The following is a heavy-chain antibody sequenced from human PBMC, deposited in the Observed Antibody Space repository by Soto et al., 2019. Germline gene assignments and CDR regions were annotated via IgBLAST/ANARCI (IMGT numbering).Heavy chain of an antibody. CDR1: GGSFSGYY. Sequence: SETLSLTCAVYGGSFSGYYWSWIRQPPGKGLEWIGEINHSGSTNYNPSLKSRVTISVDTSKNQFSLKLSSVTAADTAVYYCAIRIAARSDNDAFDIWGQGTMVTVSS. D-gene: IGHD6-6*01. J-gene: IGHJ3*02. CDR3: AIRIAARSDNDAFDI. CDR2: INHSGST. V-gene: IGHV4-34*01.